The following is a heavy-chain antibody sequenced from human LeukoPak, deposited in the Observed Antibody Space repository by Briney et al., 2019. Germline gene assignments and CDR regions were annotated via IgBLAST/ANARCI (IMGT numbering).Heavy chain of an antibody. Sequence: GASVKVSCKASGYTFTSYGISWVRQAPGQGLEWMGWISAYNGNTNYAQKLQGRVTMTTDTSTSTAYMELRSLRSDDTAVYYCARDHYDFWSGYYSWFDPWGQGTLVTVSP. CDR3: ARDHYDFWSGYYSWFDP. CDR1: GYTFTSYG. D-gene: IGHD3-3*01. CDR2: ISAYNGNT. J-gene: IGHJ5*02. V-gene: IGHV1-18*01.